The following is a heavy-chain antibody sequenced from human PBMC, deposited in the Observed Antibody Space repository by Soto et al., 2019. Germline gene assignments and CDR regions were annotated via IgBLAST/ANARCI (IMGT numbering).Heavy chain of an antibody. V-gene: IGHV3-30*18. CDR2: ISYDGSNK. D-gene: IGHD3-10*01. J-gene: IGHJ6*02. CDR1: GFTFSSYG. Sequence: QVQLVESGGGVVQPGRSLRLSCAASGFTFSSYGMHWVRQAPGKGLEWVAVISYDGSNKYYADSVKGRFTISRDNSKNTLYLQMNSLRAEDTAVYYCAKVSYGSGSSYGMDVWGQGTTVPVSS. CDR3: AKVSYGSGSSYGMDV.